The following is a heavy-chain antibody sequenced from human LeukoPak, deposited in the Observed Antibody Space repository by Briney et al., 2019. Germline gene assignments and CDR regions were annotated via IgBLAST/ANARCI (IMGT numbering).Heavy chain of an antibody. J-gene: IGHJ4*01. CDR1: GFTFSSYA. CDR3: ATRLPFTGYKN. D-gene: IGHD5-24*01. CDR2: MSRTADRI. V-gene: IGHV3-23*01. Sequence: GGSLRLSCAASGFTFSSYAMSWVRQAPGKRPEWISYMSRTADRIDHADSVKGRFTMSRDNAKNSVYLQMNSLRVDDTAIYYCATRLPFTGYKNWGQGTLVTVSS.